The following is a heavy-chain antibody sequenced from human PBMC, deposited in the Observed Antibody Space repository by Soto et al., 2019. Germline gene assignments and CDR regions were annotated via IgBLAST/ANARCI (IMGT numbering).Heavy chain of an antibody. CDR1: GFTFSTYA. J-gene: IGHJ4*02. CDR3: VKDREVATTRTVHFDY. V-gene: IGHV3-23*01. D-gene: IGHD5-12*01. CDR2: ISGRGGDT. Sequence: HPGGSLRLSCAASGFTFSTYAMNWVRQAPGKGLEWVSVISGRGGDTYYADSVKGRFTISRDNSKNTLYVQMNSLRVEDTAVYYCVKDREVATTRTVHFDYWGQGTLVTVSS.